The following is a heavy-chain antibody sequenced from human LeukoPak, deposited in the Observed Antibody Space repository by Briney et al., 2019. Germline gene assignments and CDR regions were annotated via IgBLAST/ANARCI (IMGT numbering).Heavy chain of an antibody. CDR1: GIMFSGYW. J-gene: IGHJ4*02. CDR3: ASDGGPFDH. CDR2: IKQQGTEK. Sequence: PGGPLRLSCTASGIMFSGYWMSWVRQAPGKGLEWVANIKQQGTEKYYVDSVKGRFTISRDDAKESVYLQMNSLRAEDTAVYYCASDGGPFDHWGQGILVTVAS. V-gene: IGHV3-7*01. D-gene: IGHD3-16*01.